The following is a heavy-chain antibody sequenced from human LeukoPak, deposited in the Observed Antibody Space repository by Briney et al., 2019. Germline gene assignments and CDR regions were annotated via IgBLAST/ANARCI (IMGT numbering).Heavy chain of an antibody. Sequence: PGGSLRLSCAASGFTFSSYAMSWVRQAPGKGLEWVSAISGSGGSTYYADSVKGRFTISRDNAKNSLYLQMNSLRAEDTAVYYCARDEYSGYEWNYWGQGTLVTVSS. CDR1: GFTFSSYA. J-gene: IGHJ4*02. CDR3: ARDEYSGYEWNY. CDR2: ISGSGGST. D-gene: IGHD5-12*01. V-gene: IGHV3-23*01.